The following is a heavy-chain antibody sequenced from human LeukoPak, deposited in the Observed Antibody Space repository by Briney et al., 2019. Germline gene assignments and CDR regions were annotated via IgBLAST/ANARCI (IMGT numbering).Heavy chain of an antibody. D-gene: IGHD2-2*01. CDR2: IYTSGST. J-gene: IGHJ4*02. V-gene: IGHV4-4*07. Sequence: PSETLSLTCTVSGGSISSYYWSWIRQPAGKGLEWIGRIYTSGSTNYNPSLKSRVTISVDKSKNQFSLKLSSVTAADTAVYYCARSGYCSSTSCYAVDYFDYWGQGTLVTASS. CDR3: ARSGYCSSTSCYAVDYFDY. CDR1: GGSISSYY.